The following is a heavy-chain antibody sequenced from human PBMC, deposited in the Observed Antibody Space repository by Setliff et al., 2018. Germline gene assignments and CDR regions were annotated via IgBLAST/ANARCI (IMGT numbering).Heavy chain of an antibody. J-gene: IGHJ5*01. Sequence: GGSLRLSCAASGLTFSSYWMTWVRQAPGKGLEWLANIKQDGSEIYSVDSVKGRFSISRDNAKNSLYLQMNSLRAEDTAVYYCAKDRVPDGIWDFDSWGPGSLGTVSS. CDR1: GLTFSSYW. V-gene: IGHV3-7*03. CDR3: AKDRVPDGIWDFDS. CDR2: IKQDGSEI. D-gene: IGHD1-20*01.